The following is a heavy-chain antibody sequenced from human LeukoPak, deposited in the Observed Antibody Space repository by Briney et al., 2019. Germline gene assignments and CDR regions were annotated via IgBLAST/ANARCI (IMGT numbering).Heavy chain of an antibody. V-gene: IGHV1-24*01. CDR1: GYTLTESS. J-gene: IGHJ3*02. CDR2: FDPEDGET. D-gene: IGHD6-6*01. CDR3: ATEQQLVRGGAFDI. Sequence: ASVKVSCKVSGYTLTESSMHWVRQAPGKGLEWMGGFDPEDGETIYAQKFQGRVTMTEDTSTDTAYMELSSLRSEDTAVYYCATEQQLVRGGAFDIWGQGTMVTVSS.